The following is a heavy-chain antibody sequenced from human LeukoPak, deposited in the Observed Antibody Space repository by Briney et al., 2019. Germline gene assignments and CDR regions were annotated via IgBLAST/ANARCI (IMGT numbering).Heavy chain of an antibody. V-gene: IGHV4-34*01. Sequence: SETLSLTCAVSGGSFSNYYWSWIRQSPGKGLDWIGEINPSGTTKDNPSLKSRVTLSVDTSQNQFSLKLSSVTAADTAVYYCARMLIDDSSGYYLDYYYMDVWGKGTTVTVSS. CDR2: INPSGTT. CDR1: GGSFSNYY. J-gene: IGHJ6*03. D-gene: IGHD3-22*01. CDR3: ARMLIDDSSGYYLDYYYMDV.